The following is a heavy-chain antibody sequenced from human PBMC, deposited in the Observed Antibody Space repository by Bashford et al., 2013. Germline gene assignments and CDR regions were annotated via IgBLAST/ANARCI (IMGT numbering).Heavy chain of an antibody. CDR3: AREHYYGSGSYDRGYYYGMDV. CDR1: WLRSSSGGYY. Sequence: TLSRHRALSTWWLRSSSGGYYWSWIRQHPGKGLEWIGYIYYSGSTYYNPSLKSRVTISVDTSKNQFSLKLSSVTAADTAVYYCAREHYYGSGSYDRGYYYGMDVWGQGTTVTVSS. CDR2: IYYSGST. D-gene: IGHD3-10*01. J-gene: IGHJ6*02. V-gene: IGHV4-31*03.